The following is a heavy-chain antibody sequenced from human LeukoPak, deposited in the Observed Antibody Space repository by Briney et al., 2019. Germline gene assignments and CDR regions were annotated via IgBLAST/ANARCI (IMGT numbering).Heavy chain of an antibody. Sequence: PGGSLRLSCAASGFTFSCYAMSWVRQAPGKGLEWVSAISGSGGSTYYADSVKGRFTISRDNSKNTLYLQMNGLRAEDTAVYYCAKDPTDYYDSSGYYPYFDYWGQGTLVTVSS. V-gene: IGHV3-23*01. J-gene: IGHJ4*02. D-gene: IGHD3-22*01. CDR2: ISGSGGST. CDR3: AKDPTDYYDSSGYYPYFDY. CDR1: GFTFSCYA.